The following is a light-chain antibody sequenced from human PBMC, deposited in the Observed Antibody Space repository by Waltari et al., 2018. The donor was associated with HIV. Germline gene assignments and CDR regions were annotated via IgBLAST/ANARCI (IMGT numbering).Light chain of an antibody. CDR1: SNDVGAYDY. J-gene: IGLJ2*01. CDR3: QSYDSGLGGV. CDR2: DNN. V-gene: IGLV2-8*01. Sequence: QSALTQPPSASGSPGQSVTISCTGTSNDVGAYDYVSWYQQHPGRAPKLLSYDNNNRPSGVPARFSGSKSGTSASLAITGLQAEDEADYYCQSYDSGLGGVFGGGTKLIVL.